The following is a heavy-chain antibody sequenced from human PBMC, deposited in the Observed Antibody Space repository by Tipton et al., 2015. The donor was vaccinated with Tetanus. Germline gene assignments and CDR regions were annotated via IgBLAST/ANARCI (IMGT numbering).Heavy chain of an antibody. D-gene: IGHD3-10*01. CDR3: ARDRGARGGYYYYHGMDV. Sequence: TLSLTCTVSGGSISSDGAYWSWIRQQPGEGLEWIGYISNSGSTYYNPPLKSRVTISVDTAQKQISLKVNSVTAADTAVYYCARDRGARGGYYYYHGMDVWGQGTTVTVSS. CDR2: ISNSGST. J-gene: IGHJ6*02. CDR1: GGSISSDGAY. V-gene: IGHV4-31*02.